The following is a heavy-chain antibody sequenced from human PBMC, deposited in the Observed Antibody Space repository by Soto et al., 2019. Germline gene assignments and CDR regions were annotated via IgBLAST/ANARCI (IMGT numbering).Heavy chain of an antibody. CDR3: AREAPRIVGATHFDY. D-gene: IGHD1-26*01. Sequence: GPPVKVSCKASGGTFSSYAISWVRQAPGQGLEWMGGIIPIFGTANYAQKFQGRVTITADESTSTAYMELSSLRSEDTAVYYCAREAPRIVGATHFDYWGQGTLVTVSS. CDR1: GGTFSSYA. V-gene: IGHV1-69*13. J-gene: IGHJ4*02. CDR2: IIPIFGTA.